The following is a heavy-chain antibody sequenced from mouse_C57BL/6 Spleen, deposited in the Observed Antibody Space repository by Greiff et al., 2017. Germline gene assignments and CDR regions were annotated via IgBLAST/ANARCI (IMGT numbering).Heavy chain of an antibody. Sequence: QVQLQQPGAELVKPGASVKMSCKASGYTFTSYWITWVKQRPGQGLEWIGDIYPGSGSTNYNEKFKSKATLTVDTSSSTAYMQLSSLTSEDSAVYYCARDYDYDGYTMDYWGQRTSVTVSS. V-gene: IGHV1-55*01. D-gene: IGHD2-4*01. J-gene: IGHJ4*01. CDR2: IYPGSGST. CDR1: GYTFTSYW. CDR3: ARDYDYDGYTMDY.